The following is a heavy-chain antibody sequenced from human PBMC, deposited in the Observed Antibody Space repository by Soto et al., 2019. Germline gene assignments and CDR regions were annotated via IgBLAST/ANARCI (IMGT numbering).Heavy chain of an antibody. Sequence: EVQLVESGGGLVQPGGSLRLSCAASGFTFSSYSMNWVRQAPGKGLEWVSYISSSSSTIYYADSVKGRFTISRDNAKNSLYLQMNSRRDEDTAVYYCAREPRYCSSTSCYPPADWFDPWGQGTLVTVSS. CDR2: ISSSSSTI. D-gene: IGHD2-2*01. J-gene: IGHJ5*02. CDR1: GFTFSSYS. CDR3: AREPRYCSSTSCYPPADWFDP. V-gene: IGHV3-48*02.